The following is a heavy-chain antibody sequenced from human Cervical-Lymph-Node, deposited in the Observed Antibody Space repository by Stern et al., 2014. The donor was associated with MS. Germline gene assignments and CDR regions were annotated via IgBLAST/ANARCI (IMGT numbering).Heavy chain of an antibody. V-gene: IGHV1-3*01. CDR3: ARELTISIRAGSDY. J-gene: IGHJ4*02. CDR1: GYTFTSYA. D-gene: IGHD3-10*01. Sequence: QVQLVQSGAEVKKPGASVKVSCKASGYTFTSYAMHWVRQAPGQRLEWMGWINAGNGNTKYSQKFQGRVTITRDTSASTAYMELSSLRSEDTAVYYCARELTISIRAGSDYWGQGTLVTVSS. CDR2: INAGNGNT.